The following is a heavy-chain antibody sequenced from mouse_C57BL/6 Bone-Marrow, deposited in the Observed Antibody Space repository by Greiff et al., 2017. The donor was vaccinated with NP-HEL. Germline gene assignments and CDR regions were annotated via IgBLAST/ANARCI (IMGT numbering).Heavy chain of an antibody. D-gene: IGHD1-1*01. CDR2: ISSGGSYT. Sequence: EVQGVESGGDLVKPGGSLKLSCAASGFTFSSYGMSWVRQTPDKRLEWVATISSGGSYTYYPDSVKGRFTISRDNAKNTLYLQMSSLNSEDTAMYYCARHRYYYGSSYKYFDVWGTGTTVTVSS. J-gene: IGHJ1*03. CDR3: ARHRYYYGSSYKYFDV. CDR1: GFTFSSYG. V-gene: IGHV5-6*01.